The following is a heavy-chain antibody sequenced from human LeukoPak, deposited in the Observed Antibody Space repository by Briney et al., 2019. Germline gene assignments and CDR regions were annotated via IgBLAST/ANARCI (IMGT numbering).Heavy chain of an antibody. CDR1: GYTFTGYY. V-gene: IGHV1-2*02. J-gene: IGHJ4*02. CDR3: ARGLDRVAGDN. CDR2: MNPNSGAT. D-gene: IGHD6-19*01. Sequence: ASVKVSCKASGYTFTGYYMHWVRQAPGQGLEWMAWMNPNSGATNYAQKFQGRVTMTRDTSINTAYMELSSLTSDDTAVYYCARGLDRVAGDNWGQGTLVTVSS.